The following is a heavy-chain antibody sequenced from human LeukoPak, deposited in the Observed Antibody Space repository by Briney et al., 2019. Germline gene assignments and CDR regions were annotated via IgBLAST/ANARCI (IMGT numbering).Heavy chain of an antibody. D-gene: IGHD1-26*01. CDR2: ISAEGGNT. V-gene: IGHV3-23*01. J-gene: IGHJ4*02. Sequence: PGGSLRLSCAASGFTFSSYAMSWVRQAPGKGLEWVSAISAEGGNTYYADSVKGRFTISRDNSKNTLYLQMNSLRAEDTAVYYCAKLGVYRRGGSYDFIDYWGQGTLVTVSS. CDR3: AKLGVYRRGGSYDFIDY. CDR1: GFTFSSYA.